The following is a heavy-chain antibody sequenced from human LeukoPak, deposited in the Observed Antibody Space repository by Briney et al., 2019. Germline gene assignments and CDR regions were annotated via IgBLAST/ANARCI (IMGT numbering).Heavy chain of an antibody. J-gene: IGHJ4*02. CDR3: ARGADSGSTPPYFDY. D-gene: IGHD1-26*01. V-gene: IGHV1-2*02. CDR1: GYTFTGYY. Sequence: GASVKVSCKASGYTFTGYYMHRVRQAPGQGLEWMGWINPNSGGTNYAQKFQGRVTMTRDTSISTAYMELSRLRSDDTAVYYCARGADSGSTPPYFDYWGQGTLVTVSS. CDR2: INPNSGGT.